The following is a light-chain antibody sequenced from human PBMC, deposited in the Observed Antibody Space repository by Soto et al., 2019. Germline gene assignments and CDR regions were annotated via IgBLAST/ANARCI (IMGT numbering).Light chain of an antibody. J-gene: IGKJ1*01. CDR1: EDISTW. Sequence: DIQMTQSPSSVSASVGDRVTITCRSSEDISTWLAWYQQKPGKAPKLLIYDVSTLDSGVPSRFSGSASGTEFTLTISSLESDDFATYYCQQYHRYSTFGQGTKVDIK. V-gene: IGKV1-5*01. CDR3: QQYHRYST. CDR2: DVS.